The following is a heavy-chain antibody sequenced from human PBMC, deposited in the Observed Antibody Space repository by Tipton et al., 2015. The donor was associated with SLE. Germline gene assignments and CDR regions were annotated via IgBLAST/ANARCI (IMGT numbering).Heavy chain of an antibody. D-gene: IGHD5-12*01. Sequence: GSLRLSCAASGFTFNNYAMNWVRQAPGKGLEWVSYISSSGSTIYYADSVKGRFTASRDNSKKTVFLQMNSLRAEDTGIYYCAKPSGSAVVDYWGQGTLVTVSS. V-gene: IGHV3-23*01. J-gene: IGHJ4*02. CDR2: ISSSGSTI. CDR3: AKPSGSAVVDY. CDR1: GFTFNNYA.